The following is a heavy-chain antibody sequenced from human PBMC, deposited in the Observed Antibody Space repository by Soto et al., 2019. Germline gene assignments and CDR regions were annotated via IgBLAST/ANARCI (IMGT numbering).Heavy chain of an antibody. CDR1: GFTFSSYA. J-gene: IGHJ4*01. D-gene: IGHD5-12*01. CDR3: AKDLGRDGYNSYYFDH. Sequence: EVQLLESGGGLVQPGGSLRLSCAASGFTFSSYAMSWVRQAPGKGLEWVSAISGSGGSTYYADSVKGRFTISRDNSKNSLDLQMNSLRAEDTAVYYCAKDLGRDGYNSYYFDHWGQGTLVTDFS. CDR2: ISGSGGST. V-gene: IGHV3-23*01.